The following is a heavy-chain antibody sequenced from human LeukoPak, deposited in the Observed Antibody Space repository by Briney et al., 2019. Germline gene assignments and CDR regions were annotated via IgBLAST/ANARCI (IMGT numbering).Heavy chain of an antibody. CDR2: ISGTSNI. J-gene: IGHJ4*02. CDR3: ARDEDDISGYYFY. D-gene: IGHD3-22*01. Sequence: GLSLRLSCAASGFTFSSYSMNWVRQAPGKGLEWVSYISGTSNIYYADSVKGRFTISRDNAKNSLYLQMNSLRDEDTAVYYCARDEDDISGYYFYWGQGTLVTVS. CDR1: GFTFSSYS. V-gene: IGHV3-48*02.